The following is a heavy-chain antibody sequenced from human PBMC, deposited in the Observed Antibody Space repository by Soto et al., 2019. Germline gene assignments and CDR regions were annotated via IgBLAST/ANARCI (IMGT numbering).Heavy chain of an antibody. CDR3: ARERVRGQLWSYGMDV. CDR2: IYYSGST. D-gene: IGHD5-18*01. Sequence: QVQLQESGPGLVKPSQTLSLTCTVSGGSISSGGYYWSWIRQHPGKGLEWIGYIYYSGSTYYNPSLKSRVTISVDTSKNRFSLKLSSVTAADTAVYYCARERVRGQLWSYGMDVWGQGTTVTVSS. CDR1: GGSISSGGYY. J-gene: IGHJ6*02. V-gene: IGHV4-31*03.